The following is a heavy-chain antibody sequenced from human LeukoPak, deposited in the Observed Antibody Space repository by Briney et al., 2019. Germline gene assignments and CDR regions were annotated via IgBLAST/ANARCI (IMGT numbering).Heavy chain of an antibody. CDR3: AKGKVNHDGAFDL. D-gene: IGHD1-14*01. CDR1: GISVSNDY. J-gene: IGHJ3*01. Sequence: PGGSLRLSCAASGISVSNDYMSWVRQAPGKGLEWVSTISASGVSAYYAVSVKGRFTISRDNSKNTFYMQMNSLRAEDTAVYYCAKGKVNHDGAFDLWGQGAMVTVSS. V-gene: IGHV3-23*01. CDR2: ISASGVSA.